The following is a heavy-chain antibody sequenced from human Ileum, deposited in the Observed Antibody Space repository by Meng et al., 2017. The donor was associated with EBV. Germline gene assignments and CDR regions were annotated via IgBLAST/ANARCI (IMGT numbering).Heavy chain of an antibody. CDR1: GFTFSDYY. CDR2: ISSSGSTI. D-gene: IGHD3-22*01. V-gene: IGHV3-11*01. CDR3: ARDTSYYDSSGYCDY. Sequence: QVELVESGGGLVKPGGSLRLPCAASGFTFSDYYMSWIRQAPGKGLEWVSYISSSGSTIYYTDSVKGRFTISRDNAKNSLYLQMNSLRAEDTAVYYCARDTSYYDSSGYCDYWGQGTLVTVSS. J-gene: IGHJ4*02.